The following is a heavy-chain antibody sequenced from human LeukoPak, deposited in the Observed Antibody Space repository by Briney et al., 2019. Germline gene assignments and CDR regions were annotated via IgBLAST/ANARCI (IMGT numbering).Heavy chain of an antibody. V-gene: IGHV1-69*01. Sequence: SVKVSCKASGGTFSSYAISWVRQAPGQGLEWMGGIIPIFGTANYAQKFQGRVTITADESTSTAYMELSSLRSEDTAVYYCASANYSNYGTFDYWGQGTLVTVSS. CDR1: GGTFSSYA. J-gene: IGHJ4*02. CDR3: ASANYSNYGTFDY. CDR2: IIPIFGTA. D-gene: IGHD4-11*01.